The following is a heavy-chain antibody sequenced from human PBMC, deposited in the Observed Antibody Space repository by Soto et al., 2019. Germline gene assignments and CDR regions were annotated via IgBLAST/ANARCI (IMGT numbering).Heavy chain of an antibody. Sequence: GASVKVSCKASGYTFTSYAMHWVRQAPGQRLEWMGWINAGNGNTKYSQKFQGRVTITRDTSASTAYMELSSLRSEDTAVYYCARGGPGYSYAPVAAFDIWGQGTMVTVSS. V-gene: IGHV1-3*01. J-gene: IGHJ3*02. D-gene: IGHD5-18*01. CDR3: ARGGPGYSYAPVAAFDI. CDR1: GYTFTSYA. CDR2: INAGNGNT.